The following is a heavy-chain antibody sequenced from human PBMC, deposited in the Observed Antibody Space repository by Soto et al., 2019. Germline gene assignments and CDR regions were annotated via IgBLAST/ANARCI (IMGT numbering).Heavy chain of an antibody. CDR3: ARDFSKSNLDS. Sequence: PGGSLRLSCAASGFTFSSNWMSWVRQAPGKGLEWVANIKSDGSKTNYVDSVKGRFTISRDNAKNSLHLLMNSLRVEDTGVYYCARDFSKSNLDSWGQGSLVTVSS. V-gene: IGHV3-7*01. D-gene: IGHD2-2*01. CDR1: GFTFSSNW. CDR2: IKSDGSKT. J-gene: IGHJ4*02.